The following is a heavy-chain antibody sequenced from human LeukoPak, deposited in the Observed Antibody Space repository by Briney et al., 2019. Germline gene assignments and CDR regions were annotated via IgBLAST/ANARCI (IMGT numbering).Heavy chain of an antibody. Sequence: PSETLSLTCAVYGGSFSRYYWNWIRQPPGKGLEWIGEINHSGSTNYNPSLKSRVTISVDTSKNQFSLKLSSVTAADTAVYYCARADYSSTWSHDYYYMDVWGKGTTVTVSS. CDR1: GGSFSRYY. CDR2: INHSGST. D-gene: IGHD6-13*01. J-gene: IGHJ6*03. CDR3: ARADYSSTWSHDYYYMDV. V-gene: IGHV4-34*01.